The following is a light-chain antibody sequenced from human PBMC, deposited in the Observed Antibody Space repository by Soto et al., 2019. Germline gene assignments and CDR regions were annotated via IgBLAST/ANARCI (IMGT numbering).Light chain of an antibody. V-gene: IGKV3-15*01. J-gene: IGKJ4*01. Sequence: IVMTQCPATLSVSPGERATFSGRASQRVSSNLAWYQQQTGQAPRLLIYGASTRAPGIPARFSGSGSGTEFTLTISSLQSEDFAVYYCQQYNNWPRGTFGGGTKVDIK. CDR3: QQYNNWPRGT. CDR1: QRVSSN. CDR2: GAS.